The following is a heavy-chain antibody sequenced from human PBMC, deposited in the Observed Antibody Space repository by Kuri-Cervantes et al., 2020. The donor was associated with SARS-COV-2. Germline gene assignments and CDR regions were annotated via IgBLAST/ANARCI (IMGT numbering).Heavy chain of an antibody. V-gene: IGHV1-2*02. CDR2: INPNSGGT. CDR1: GYTFTGYY. D-gene: IGHD3-9*01. CDR3: ARACFAWLSGVPQCYFDY. Sequence: ASVKVSCKASGYTFTGYYMHWVRQAPGQGLEWMGWINPNSGGTNYAQTFQGRVTMTRDTSISAAYMELTRLRSGDTAVYYCARACFAWLSGVPQCYFDYWGQGTLVTVSS. J-gene: IGHJ4*02.